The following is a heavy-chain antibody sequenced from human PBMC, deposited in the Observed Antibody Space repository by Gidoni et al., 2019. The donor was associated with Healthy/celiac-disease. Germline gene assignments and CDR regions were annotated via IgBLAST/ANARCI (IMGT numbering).Heavy chain of an antibody. CDR1: GFSLSTSGVG. CDR2: IYWDDDK. CDR3: AHSPPLKWRGVGYFDY. J-gene: IGHJ4*02. D-gene: IGHD3-3*01. Sequence: QIILKESGPTLVKPTQTLTLTCTFSGFSLSTSGVGVGWIRQPPGKALEWLALIYWDDDKRYSPSLKSRLTITKDTPKNQVVLTMTNMDPVDTATYYCAHSPPLKWRGVGYFDYWGQGTLVTVSS. V-gene: IGHV2-5*02.